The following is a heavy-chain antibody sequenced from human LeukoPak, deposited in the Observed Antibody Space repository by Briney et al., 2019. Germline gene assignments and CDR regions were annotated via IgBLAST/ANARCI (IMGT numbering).Heavy chain of an antibody. Sequence: PSETLSLTCAVYGGSFSGYYWSWIRQPPGKGLEWIGEINHSGSTNYNPSLKSRVTISVDTSKNQFSLKLSSVTAADTAVYYCARALYSVTGTTARWFDPWGQGTLVTVSS. D-gene: IGHD1-20*01. CDR3: ARALYSVTGTTARWFDP. CDR1: GGSFSGYY. J-gene: IGHJ5*02. V-gene: IGHV4-34*01. CDR2: INHSGST.